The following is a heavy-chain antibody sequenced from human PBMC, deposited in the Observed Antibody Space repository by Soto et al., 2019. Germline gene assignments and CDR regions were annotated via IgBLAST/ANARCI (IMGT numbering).Heavy chain of an antibody. CDR3: ARGMKDVGRGSRDDY. V-gene: IGHV1-8*01. CDR1: GYTFTSYD. Sequence: QVQLVQSGAEVKKPGASVKVSCKASGYTFTSYDINWVRQATGQGLEWMGWMNPNSGNTGYAQKLQVRVTMIRNSSISTAYMELSSLRSEDTAVYYCARGMKDVGRGSRDDYWGQGTLVTVSA. D-gene: IGHD2-15*01. CDR2: MNPNSGNT. J-gene: IGHJ4*02.